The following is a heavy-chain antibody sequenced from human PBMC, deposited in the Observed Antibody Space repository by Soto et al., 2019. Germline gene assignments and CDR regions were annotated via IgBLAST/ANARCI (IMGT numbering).Heavy chain of an antibody. CDR3: ARVPGVWSAGGHFDY. D-gene: IGHD3-3*01. V-gene: IGHV4-59*01. J-gene: IGHJ4*02. CDR2: IYYSGST. CDR1: GGSISSYY. Sequence: PSETLSLTCTVSGGSISSYYWSWIRQPPGKGLEWIGYIYYSGSTNYNPSLKSRVTISVDTSKNQFSLKLSSVTAADTAVYYCARVPGVWSAGGHFDYWGQGTLVTVSS.